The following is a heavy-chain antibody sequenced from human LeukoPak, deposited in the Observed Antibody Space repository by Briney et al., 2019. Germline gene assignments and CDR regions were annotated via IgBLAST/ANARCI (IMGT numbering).Heavy chain of an antibody. V-gene: IGHV3-30*18. CDR1: GFTFSNYG. CDR3: ANVEVPATLPTVPYYYYYGMAV. D-gene: IGHD2-2*01. CDR2: ISYDGSNK. J-gene: IGHJ6*02. Sequence: PGGSLRLSCAASGFTFSNYGMYWVRQAPGKGLEWVAVISYDGSNKYYVDSVEGRFTISRDNSKNTVFLQMNSLRPEDTAVYYCANVEVPATLPTVPYYYYYGMAVWGQGTTVTVSS.